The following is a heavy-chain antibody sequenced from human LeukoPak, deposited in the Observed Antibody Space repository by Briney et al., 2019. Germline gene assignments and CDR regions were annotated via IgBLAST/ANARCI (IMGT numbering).Heavy chain of an antibody. CDR3: AKDLAEHSSGWYVDY. D-gene: IGHD6-19*01. CDR2: IRSKANSYAT. J-gene: IGHJ4*02. Sequence: GGSLRLSCAASGFTFSGSAMHWVRQASGKGLEWVGRIRSKANSYATAYAASVKGRFTISRDDSKNTLYLQMNSLRAEDTAVYYCAKDLAEHSSGWYVDYWGQGTLVTVSS. CDR1: GFTFSGSA. V-gene: IGHV3-73*01.